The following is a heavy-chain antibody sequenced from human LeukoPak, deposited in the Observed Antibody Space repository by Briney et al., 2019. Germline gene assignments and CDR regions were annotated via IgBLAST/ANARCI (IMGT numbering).Heavy chain of an antibody. Sequence: PGGSLRLSCAASGFTFTIYAMSWVRQAPGKGLEWVSSITSDGSNTWYADSVKGRFTISRDNSKNTLRLQMNSLRAEDTAIYYCAKDRPNYYHSSGHYYSQNGDSWGHGTLVTVSS. V-gene: IGHV3-23*01. J-gene: IGHJ5*01. CDR2: ITSDGSNT. CDR1: GFTFTIYA. D-gene: IGHD3-22*01. CDR3: AKDRPNYYHSSGHYYSQNGDS.